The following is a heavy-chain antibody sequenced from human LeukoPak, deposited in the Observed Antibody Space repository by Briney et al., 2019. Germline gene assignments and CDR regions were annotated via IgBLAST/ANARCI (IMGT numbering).Heavy chain of an antibody. J-gene: IGHJ3*02. CDR3: ARAGGISMIVVVITSAFDI. CDR2: INPNGGST. CDR1: GYRFTIYY. Sequence: GASVKVSFKASGYRFTIYYMHWVRQAPGQGLEWMGIINPNGGSTSYAPKFQGRVTMTRDTSKSTVYMELRSLRSEDMAIYYSARAGGISMIVVVITSAFDIWGQGTMVTVSS. V-gene: IGHV1-46*01. D-gene: IGHD3-22*01.